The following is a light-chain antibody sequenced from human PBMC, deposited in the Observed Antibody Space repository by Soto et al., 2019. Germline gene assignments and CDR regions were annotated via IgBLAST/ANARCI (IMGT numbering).Light chain of an antibody. CDR3: QPRYNFLT. Sequence: EIVLTQSPGTLSLSPGERATLSCRASQSVSRYLAWYQQKPGQAPRLLIYDASHRSSGIPARFSGSGSGTDFPLTSSGLEPEEFAVYYGQPRYNFLTFGGGTKVE. V-gene: IGKV3-11*01. J-gene: IGKJ4*01. CDR1: QSVSRY. CDR2: DAS.